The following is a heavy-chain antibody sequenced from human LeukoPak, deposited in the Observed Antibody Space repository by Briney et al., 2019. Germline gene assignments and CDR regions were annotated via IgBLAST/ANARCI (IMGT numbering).Heavy chain of an antibody. J-gene: IGHJ6*03. CDR2: IHYTGST. CDR1: GGSISSYY. V-gene: IGHV4-59*01. Sequence: SETLSLACTVSGGSISSYYWSWIRQPPRKGLEWIGYIHYTGSTNYNPSLKSRVTISVDTSKNQFSLKLSSVTAADTAVYYCARVEEGYGSGRRENYYYYYLDVWGKGTTVTISS. CDR3: ARVEEGYGSGRRENYYYYYLDV. D-gene: IGHD3-10*01.